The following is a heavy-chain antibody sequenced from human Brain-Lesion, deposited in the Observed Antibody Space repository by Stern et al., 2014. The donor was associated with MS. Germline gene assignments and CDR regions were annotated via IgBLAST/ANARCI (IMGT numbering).Heavy chain of an antibody. Sequence: QLVQSGAEVKKPGASVKVSCKTSGYIFIGYYIHWVRQAPGQGLEWMAWINPNTGGTKYAQKFQGRVTMSRDTSISTAYVELSSLTSDDTAVYYCARDHYLGMDVWGQGTTVTVSS. D-gene: IGHD1-26*01. V-gene: IGHV1-2*02. J-gene: IGHJ6*02. CDR2: INPNTGGT. CDR1: GYIFIGYY. CDR3: ARDHYLGMDV.